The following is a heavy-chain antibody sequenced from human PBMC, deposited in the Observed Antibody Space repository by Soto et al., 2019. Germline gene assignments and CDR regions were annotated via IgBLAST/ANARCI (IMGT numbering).Heavy chain of an antibody. CDR1: GFTFSSYA. CDR2: ISYDGSNK. Sequence: PGGSLRLSCAASGFTFSSYAMHWVRQAPGKGLEWEAVISYDGSNKYYADSVKGRFTISRDNSKNTLYLQMNSLRAEDTAVYYCARDSYDSSGPPPGYYYYGMDVWGQGTTVTVSS. V-gene: IGHV3-30-3*01. CDR3: ARDSYDSSGPPPGYYYYGMDV. D-gene: IGHD3-22*01. J-gene: IGHJ6*02.